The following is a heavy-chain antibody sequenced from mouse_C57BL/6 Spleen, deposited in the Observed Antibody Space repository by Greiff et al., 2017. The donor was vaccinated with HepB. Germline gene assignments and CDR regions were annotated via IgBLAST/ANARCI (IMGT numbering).Heavy chain of an antibody. CDR1: GFSLTSYA. CDR3: ARNWDWPNWYFDV. J-gene: IGHJ1*03. Sequence: LQDSGPGLVAPSQSLSITCTVSGFSLTSYAISWVRQPPGKGLEWLGVIWTGGGTNYNSALKSRLSFSKDNSKSQVFLKMNSLQTDDTARYYCARNWDWPNWYFDVWGTGTTVTVSS. V-gene: IGHV2-9-1*01. CDR2: IWTGGGT. D-gene: IGHD4-1*01.